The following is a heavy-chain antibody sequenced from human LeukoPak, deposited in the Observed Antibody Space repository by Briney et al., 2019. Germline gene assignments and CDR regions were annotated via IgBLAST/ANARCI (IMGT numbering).Heavy chain of an antibody. D-gene: IGHD3-3*01. CDR1: GFSLSTSGVG. Sequence: KESGPTLVKPTQTLTLTCTFSGFSLSTSGVGVGWIRQPPGKALEWLALIYWDDDKRYSPSLKSRLTITKDTSKNQVVLTMTNMDPVDTATYYCALTPRFFNYFDYWGQGTLVTVSS. CDR2: IYWDDDK. J-gene: IGHJ4*02. CDR3: ALTPRFFNYFDY. V-gene: IGHV2-5*02.